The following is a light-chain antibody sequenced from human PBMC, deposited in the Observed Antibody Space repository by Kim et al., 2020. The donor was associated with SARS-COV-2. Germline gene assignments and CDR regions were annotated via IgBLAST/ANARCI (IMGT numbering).Light chain of an antibody. Sequence: EIVMTQSPAALSVSPGERATLSCRASQSVSSYLAWYGQKPGQAPRLLIYGASTRATGIPARFSGSGSGTEFTLTISSLQSEDFAVYYCQQYNNWPPITFGQGTRLEIK. J-gene: IGKJ5*01. CDR1: QSVSSY. CDR2: GAS. V-gene: IGKV3-15*01. CDR3: QQYNNWPPIT.